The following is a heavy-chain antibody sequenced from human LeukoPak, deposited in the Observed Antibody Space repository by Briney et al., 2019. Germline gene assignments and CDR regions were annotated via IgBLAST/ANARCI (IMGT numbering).Heavy chain of an antibody. J-gene: IGHJ6*03. CDR3: AKAGSGYYYYGSGRYYKDYYYMDV. CDR2: ISGSGGST. V-gene: IGHV3-23*01. D-gene: IGHD3-10*01. CDR1: GFTFSSYA. Sequence: PGGSLRLSCAASGFTFSSYAMSWVRQAPGKGLEWVSAISGSGGSTYYADSVKGRFTISGDNSKNTLYLQMNSLRAEDTAVYYCAKAGSGYYYYGSGRYYKDYYYMDVWGKGTTVTVSS.